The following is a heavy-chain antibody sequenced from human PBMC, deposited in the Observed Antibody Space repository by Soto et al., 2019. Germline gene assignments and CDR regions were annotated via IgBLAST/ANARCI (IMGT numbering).Heavy chain of an antibody. CDR1: GFSLSTSGVG. D-gene: IGHD3-10*01. CDR2: IYWDDDK. Sequence: QITLKESGPTLVKPTQTLTLTCTFSGFSLSTSGVGVGWIRQPPGKALEWLALIYWDDDKRYSPSLKSRFTITKDTSKNQVVLTMTNMDPVDTATYSCAYGIPMVRGVLITPFHSWGQGTLVTVSS. CDR3: AYGIPMVRGVLITPFHS. V-gene: IGHV2-5*02. J-gene: IGHJ4*02.